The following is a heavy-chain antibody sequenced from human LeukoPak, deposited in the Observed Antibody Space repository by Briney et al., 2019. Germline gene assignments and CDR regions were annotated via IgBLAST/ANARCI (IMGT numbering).Heavy chain of an antibody. CDR1: GFTFSSYS. CDR2: ISSSSSYI. Sequence: PGGSLRLSCAASGFTFSSYSMNWVRQAPGKGLEWVSSISSSSSYIYYADSVKGRFTISRDNAKNSLYLQMNSLRAEDTAVYYCARDVVDIVATNYYYYMDVWGKGTTVTISS. J-gene: IGHJ6*03. CDR3: ARDVVDIVATNYYYYMDV. V-gene: IGHV3-21*01. D-gene: IGHD5-12*01.